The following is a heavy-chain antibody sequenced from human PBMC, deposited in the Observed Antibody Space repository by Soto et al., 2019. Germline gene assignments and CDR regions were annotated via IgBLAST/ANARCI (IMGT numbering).Heavy chain of an antibody. CDR1: GGSISSSSYY. Sequence: QLQLQESGPGLVKPSETLSLTCTVSGGSISSSSYYWGWIRQPPGKGLEWIGSIYYSGSTYYNPSLKSRVTISVDTSKNQFSLKLSSVTAADTAVYYCASLEGLVVVVPAAKNDTYYFDYWGQGTLVTVSS. V-gene: IGHV4-39*01. CDR2: IYYSGST. J-gene: IGHJ4*02. D-gene: IGHD2-2*01. CDR3: ASLEGLVVVVPAAKNDTYYFDY.